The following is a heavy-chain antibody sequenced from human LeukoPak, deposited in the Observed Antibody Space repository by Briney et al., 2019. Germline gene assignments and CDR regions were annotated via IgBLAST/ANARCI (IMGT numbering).Heavy chain of an antibody. Sequence: GGSLRLSCAASGFTFSSYAMHWVRQAPGKGLEYVSAISSNGGSTYYADSVKGRFTISRDNSKNTLYLQMGSLRAEDMAVYYCARGATDYYDSSGYYYFDYWGQGTLVTVPS. CDR3: ARGATDYYDSSGYYYFDY. J-gene: IGHJ4*02. V-gene: IGHV3-64*02. D-gene: IGHD3-22*01. CDR2: ISSNGGST. CDR1: GFTFSSYA.